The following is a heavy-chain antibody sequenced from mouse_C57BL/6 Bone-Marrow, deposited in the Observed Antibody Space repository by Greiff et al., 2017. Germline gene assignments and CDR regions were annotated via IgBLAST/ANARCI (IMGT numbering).Heavy chain of an antibody. V-gene: IGHV8-8*01. CDR2: IWWDDDK. D-gene: IGHD1-1*01. J-gene: IGHJ1*03. CDR3: ARIAQFITTVVATDFDV. Sequence: QVTLKVSGPGILQPSQTLSRTCSFSGFSLSTFGMGVGWIRQPSGKGLGWLAHIWWDDDKYYNQALKSRLTISKDTSKNQVFPKIANVDTADTATYYCARIAQFITTVVATDFDVWGTGTTVTVSS. CDR1: GFSLSTFGMG.